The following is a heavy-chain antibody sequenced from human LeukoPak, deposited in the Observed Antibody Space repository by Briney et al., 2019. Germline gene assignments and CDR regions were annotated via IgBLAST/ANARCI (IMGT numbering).Heavy chain of an antibody. CDR2: INHSGST. J-gene: IGHJ5*02. Sequence: SETLSLTCAVYGGSFSGYYWSWIRQPPGKGLEWIGEINHSGSTNYNPSLKSRVTISVYTSKNQFSLKLSSVTAADTAVYYCARGLIMITFGGVIVLDGFDPWGQGTLVTVSS. V-gene: IGHV4-34*01. CDR3: ARGLIMITFGGVIVLDGFDP. CDR1: GGSFSGYY. D-gene: IGHD3-16*02.